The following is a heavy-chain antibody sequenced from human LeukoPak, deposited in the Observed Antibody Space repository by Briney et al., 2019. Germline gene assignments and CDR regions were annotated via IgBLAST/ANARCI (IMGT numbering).Heavy chain of an antibody. J-gene: IGHJ4*02. D-gene: IGHD2-2*01. V-gene: IGHV4-39*07. CDR1: GGSVSSRSFY. CDR3: ARVGTRNFYFDY. Sequence: PSGTLSLTCTVSGGSVSSRSFYWGWIRQPPGKGLEWIGSFSYSGNTYYDPSLTGRVTIAVDTSTNQFSLNIYSVTAADTAVYYCARVGTRNFYFDYWGQGALVTVSS. CDR2: FSYSGNT.